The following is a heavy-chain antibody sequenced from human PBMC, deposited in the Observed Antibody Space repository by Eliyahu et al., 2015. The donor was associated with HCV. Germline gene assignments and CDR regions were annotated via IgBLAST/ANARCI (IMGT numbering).Heavy chain of an antibody. CDR2: IHPXXEDS. D-gene: IGHD2/OR15-2a*01. CDR3: ATEKVMQFYDRSQWPLDA. V-gene: IGHV7-4-1*01. CDR1: XSASFAYR. Sequence: QVQLVQSGSEWKTPGASXKLSCKTXXSASFAYRITWLXXAPGKGPEWMGWIHPXXEDSTYAQGFSGRFVFSWDTSVRTAFLEIGSLKPEDSALYFCATEKVMQFYDRSQWPLDAWGQGTLVTVSS. J-gene: IGHJ1*01.